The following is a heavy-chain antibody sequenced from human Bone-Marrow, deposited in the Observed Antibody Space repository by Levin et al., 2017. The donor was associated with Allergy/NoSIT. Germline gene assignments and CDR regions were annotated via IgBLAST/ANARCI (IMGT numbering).Heavy chain of an antibody. CDR3: ARETFDFWNGYNYGKGDGMDV. CDR2: ISSTSTNI. V-gene: IGHV3-21*01. Sequence: KPGGSLRLSCAASGFTFSSYSLSWVRQAPGKGLEWVSLISSTSTNIYYAESVQGRFTISRDNARKSLYLQMNSLRVEDTAVYYCARETFDFWNGYNYGKGDGMDVWGQGTTVTVSS. J-gene: IGHJ6*02. D-gene: IGHD3-3*01. CDR1: GFTFSSYS.